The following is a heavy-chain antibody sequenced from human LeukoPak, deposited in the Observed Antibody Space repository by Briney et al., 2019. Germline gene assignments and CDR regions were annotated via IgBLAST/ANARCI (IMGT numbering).Heavy chain of an antibody. J-gene: IGHJ5*02. CDR1: GGSISSYY. CDR2: IYYSGST. CDR3: ARGSNWFDP. V-gene: IGHV4-59*01. Sequence: SETLSLTGTGSGGSISSYYWSWIRQPPGKGLEWIGYIYYSGSTNYNPSLKSRVTISVDTSKNQFSLKLSSVTAADTAVYYCARGSNWFDPWGQGTLVTVSS.